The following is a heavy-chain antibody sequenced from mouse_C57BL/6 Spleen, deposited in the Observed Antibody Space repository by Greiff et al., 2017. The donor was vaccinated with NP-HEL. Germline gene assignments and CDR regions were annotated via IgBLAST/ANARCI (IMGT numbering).Heavy chain of an antibody. CDR2: ISDGGSYT. CDR1: GFTFSNYA. CDR3: ARADYGSSYDY. J-gene: IGHJ2*01. V-gene: IGHV5-4*03. D-gene: IGHD1-1*01. Sequence: EVMLVESGGGLVKPGGSLKLSCAASGFTFSNYAMSWVRQTPEKRLEWVATISDGGSYTYYPDNVKGRFTISRDNAKNNLYLQMSHLKSEDTAMYYCARADYGSSYDYWGQGTTLTVSS.